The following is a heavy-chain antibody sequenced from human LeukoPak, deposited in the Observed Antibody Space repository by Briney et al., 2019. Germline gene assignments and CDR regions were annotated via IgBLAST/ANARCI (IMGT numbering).Heavy chain of an antibody. CDR2: IKSKTDGGRT. CDR3: TTGAVAYTVFDY. Sequence: PGGSLGLPCAASGFPFNNAWKSWGRQAPGKGLEWVCRIKSKTDGGRTDYAAPVKGRFTISRDDSENALCLQMNRLKTEDTAVYYCTTGAVAYTVFDYWGEGTLVTVSS. J-gene: IGHJ4*02. V-gene: IGHV3-15*01. CDR1: GFPFNNAW. D-gene: IGHD2-2*02.